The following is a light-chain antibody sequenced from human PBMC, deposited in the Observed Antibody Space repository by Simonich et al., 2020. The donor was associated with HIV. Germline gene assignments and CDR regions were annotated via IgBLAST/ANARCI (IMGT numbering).Light chain of an antibody. CDR2: DAS. Sequence: EIVMTQSPATLSVSPGERATLSCRASQSISSNLAWYQQKPGQAPRLLIYDASNRATGIPARFSGSGSGTDFTLTISSLEPEDFAVYYCQHSEAFGPGTKVDIK. CDR1: QSISSN. V-gene: IGKV3-11*01. CDR3: QHSEA. J-gene: IGKJ3*01.